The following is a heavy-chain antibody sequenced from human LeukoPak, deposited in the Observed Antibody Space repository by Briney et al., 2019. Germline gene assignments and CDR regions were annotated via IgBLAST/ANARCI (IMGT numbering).Heavy chain of an antibody. CDR3: ARGSSSSSEPFDY. D-gene: IGHD6-6*01. V-gene: IGHV1-69*05. Sequence: TSVKVSCKASGGTFSSYAISWVQQAPGQGLEWIGRIIPIFGTANYAQKFQGRVTITTDESTSTAYMELSSLRSEDTAVYYCARGSSSSSEPFDYWGQGTLVTVSS. J-gene: IGHJ4*02. CDR2: IIPIFGTA. CDR1: GGTFSSYA.